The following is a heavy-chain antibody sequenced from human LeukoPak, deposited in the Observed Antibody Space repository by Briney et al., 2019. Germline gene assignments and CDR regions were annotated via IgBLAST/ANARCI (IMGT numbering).Heavy chain of an antibody. CDR3: ARDYSQDIVVVVAATFAFDI. D-gene: IGHD2-15*01. J-gene: IGHJ3*02. V-gene: IGHV3-21*01. CDR1: GFTFSIYS. CDR2: ISSSSSYI. Sequence: PGGSLRLSCAASGFTFSIYSMNWVRQAPGKGLEWVSSISSSSSYIYYADSVKGRFTISRDNAKNSLYLQMNSLRAEDTAVYYCARDYSQDIVVVVAATFAFDIWGQGTMVTVSS.